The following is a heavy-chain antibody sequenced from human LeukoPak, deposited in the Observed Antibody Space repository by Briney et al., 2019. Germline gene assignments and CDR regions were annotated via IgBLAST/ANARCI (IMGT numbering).Heavy chain of an antibody. J-gene: IGHJ5*02. CDR3: ARRGGNWLDP. D-gene: IGHD3-16*01. CDR2: ISPANSET. CDR1: EYRFTSYW. Sequence: GESLKISCKGSEYRFTSYWIAWVRQKPGKGLELMGIISPANSETLYSPSFQGQVTMSADSSTAYLQWSSLKASDTAIYYCARRGGNWLDPWGQGTLVTVSS. V-gene: IGHV5-51*01.